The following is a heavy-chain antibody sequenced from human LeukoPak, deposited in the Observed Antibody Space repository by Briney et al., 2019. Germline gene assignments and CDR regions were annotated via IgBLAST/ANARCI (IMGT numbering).Heavy chain of an antibody. D-gene: IGHD6-6*01. CDR3: ARREYRSRDFDY. CDR1: GYSFSTYW. Sequence: GESLKISCKGSGYSFSTYWIGWVRQMPGKGLEWMGIIYPGDPDTRYSPSFQGQVTISADESISTAYLQWSSLKASDTAMYYCARREYRSRDFDYWGQGTLVTVSS. CDR2: IYPGDPDT. V-gene: IGHV5-51*01. J-gene: IGHJ4*02.